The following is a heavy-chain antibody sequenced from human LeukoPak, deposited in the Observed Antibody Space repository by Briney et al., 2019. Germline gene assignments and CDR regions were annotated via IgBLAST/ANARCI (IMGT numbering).Heavy chain of an antibody. CDR1: GFSFSSYE. CDR2: ISSNSGNI. Sequence: GGSLRLSCVASGFSFSSYEMNWFRQAPGKGLEWVSYISSNSGNIKYAESVKGRFTISRDNAKNSLYLQMNSLRADDSALYYCARKTVGAKNWFDPWGQETLVTVSS. CDR3: ARKTVGAKNWFDP. V-gene: IGHV3-48*03. J-gene: IGHJ5*02. D-gene: IGHD1-26*01.